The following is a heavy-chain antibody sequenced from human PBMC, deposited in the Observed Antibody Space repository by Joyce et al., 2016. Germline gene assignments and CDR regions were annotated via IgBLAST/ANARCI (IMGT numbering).Heavy chain of an antibody. V-gene: IGHV3-30*04. D-gene: IGHD6-13*01. CDR2: ISYDGPNK. J-gene: IGHJ3*02. CDR3: ARRSGIPAGRRPGAFDM. CDR1: GSIFSGYA. Sequence: QEQLEESGGGVVQPGTSRRLSCTASGSIFSGYAMNWVRQAPGKGLEWVAIISYDGPNKFYADSVRGRFTISRDNYKNTLFLQMNSLTIEDAGVYYCARRSGIPAGRRPGAFDMWGQGTVVTVSS.